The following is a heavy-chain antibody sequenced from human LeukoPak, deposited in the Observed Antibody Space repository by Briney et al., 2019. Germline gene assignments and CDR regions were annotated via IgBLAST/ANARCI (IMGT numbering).Heavy chain of an antibody. Sequence: TGGSLRLSCAASGFTFSNYAMTWVRQAPGKGLEWVSSISGYSDRTYYADSVKGQFAIFRDNSKNTVTLQMNSLRVEDTAVYFCAKGHGDYVPANYLQHWGQGTLVTVSS. D-gene: IGHD4-17*01. V-gene: IGHV3-23*01. CDR1: GFTFSNYA. J-gene: IGHJ1*01. CDR3: AKGHGDYVPANYLQH. CDR2: ISGYSDRT.